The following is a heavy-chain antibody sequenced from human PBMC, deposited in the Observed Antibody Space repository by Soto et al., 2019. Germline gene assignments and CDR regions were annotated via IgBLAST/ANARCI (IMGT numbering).Heavy chain of an antibody. D-gene: IGHD3-22*01. V-gene: IGHV1-18*01. CDR1: GYKFTSYG. CDR3: ARGITMIENEIYYYYGMDV. J-gene: IGHJ6*02. Sequence: ASVKVSCKASGYKFTSYGISWVRQAPGQGLEWLGWISTYDDNTKYAQTLQGRVSMSTDTSTNTAYMELRSLRSEDTAVYYCARGITMIENEIYYYYGMDVWGQGTTVTVSS. CDR2: ISTYDDNT.